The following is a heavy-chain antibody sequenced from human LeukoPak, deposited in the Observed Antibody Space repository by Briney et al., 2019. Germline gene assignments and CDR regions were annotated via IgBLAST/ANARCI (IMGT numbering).Heavy chain of an antibody. V-gene: IGHV4-39*01. D-gene: IGHD1-26*01. CDR2: VYYGGNT. Sequence: SETLSLTCTVSGGSINPYYWSWIRRPPWKGLEWIGSVYYGGNTYYNPSLKSRVTISVDTSKNQFSLKLTSVTAADAAVYYCARLQWYSGSYHTGYYFDYWGQGTLVTVSS. CDR3: ARLQWYSGSYHTGYYFDY. J-gene: IGHJ4*02. CDR1: GGSINPYY.